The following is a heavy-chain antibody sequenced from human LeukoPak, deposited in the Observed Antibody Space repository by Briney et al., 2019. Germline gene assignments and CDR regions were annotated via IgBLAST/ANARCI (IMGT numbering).Heavy chain of an antibody. D-gene: IGHD6-13*01. V-gene: IGHV4-30-4*01. CDR1: GGSISSGDYY. Sequence: SSETLSLTCTVSGGSISSGDYYWSWIRQPPGKGLEWIGYIYYSGSTYYNSSLKSRVTISVDTFKNQFSLKLSSVTAADTAVYYCARGGSSWYYFDYWGQGTLVTVSS. CDR3: ARGGSSWYYFDY. J-gene: IGHJ4*02. CDR2: IYYSGST.